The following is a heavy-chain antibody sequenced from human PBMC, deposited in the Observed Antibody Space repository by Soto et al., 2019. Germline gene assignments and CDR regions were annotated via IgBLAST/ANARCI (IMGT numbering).Heavy chain of an antibody. CDR1: GYTFTGYY. CDR2: INPNSGGT. CDR3: ARSDGYYDSSGYGSYYYYGMDV. Sequence: GASVKSCKASGYTFTGYYMHWVRQAPGQGLEWMGWINPNSGGTNYAQKFQGRVTMTRDTSISTAYMELSRLRSDDTAVYYCARSDGYYDSSGYGSYYYYGMDVWGQGTTVTVSS. V-gene: IGHV1-2*02. J-gene: IGHJ6*02. D-gene: IGHD3-22*01.